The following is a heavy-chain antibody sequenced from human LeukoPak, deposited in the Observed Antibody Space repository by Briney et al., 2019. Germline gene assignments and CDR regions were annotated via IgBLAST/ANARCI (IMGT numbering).Heavy chain of an antibody. J-gene: IGHJ5*02. CDR1: GYTFTSYG. Sequence: ASVKVSCKASGYTFTSYGISWVRQAPGQGLEWMGWISAYNGNTNYAQKLQGRITMTTDTSTSTAYMELRSLRSDDTAVYYCARAAAGTTGDWFDPWGQGTLVTVSS. V-gene: IGHV1-18*01. CDR3: ARAAAGTTGDWFDP. CDR2: ISAYNGNT. D-gene: IGHD6-13*01.